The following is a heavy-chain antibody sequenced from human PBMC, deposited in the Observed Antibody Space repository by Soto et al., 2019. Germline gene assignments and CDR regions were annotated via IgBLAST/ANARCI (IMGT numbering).Heavy chain of an antibody. CDR2: ISGYNGNT. CDR3: ASVVCCGGAPECPVMYG. V-gene: IGHV1-18*04. J-gene: IGHJ6*02. CDR1: GYTFRGYS. Sequence: AAVKLSWTSSGYTFRGYSITWVRQAPGQGMEWMGRISGYNGNTNYARTLRDRLTLTTDTSTSTAYMELRSLTSDDTAVDYCASVVCCGGAPECPVMYGRGQGTTVTV. D-gene: IGHD2-15*01.